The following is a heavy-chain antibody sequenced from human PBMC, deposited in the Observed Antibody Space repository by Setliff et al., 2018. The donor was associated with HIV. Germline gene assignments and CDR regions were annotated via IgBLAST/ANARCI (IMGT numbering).Heavy chain of an antibody. CDR3: ARSLAGLMNYFDY. Sequence: SETLSLTCTVSGGSINRISYYWGWIRQAPGRGLEWIGSIYNSGSTYYNPSLESRIIISSDTSKNQISLRLTSVTAADTAVYFCARSLAGLMNYFDYWGQGMLVTVSS. V-gene: IGHV4-39*01. CDR1: GGSINRISYY. D-gene: IGHD6-19*01. J-gene: IGHJ4*02. CDR2: IYNSGST.